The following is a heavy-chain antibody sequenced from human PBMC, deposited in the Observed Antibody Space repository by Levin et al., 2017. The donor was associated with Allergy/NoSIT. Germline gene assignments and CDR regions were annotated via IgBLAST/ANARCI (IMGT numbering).Heavy chain of an antibody. CDR3: GGDRHLDV. V-gene: IGHV1-2*02. Sequence: ASVKVSCKASGYTFTDYYMHWVRQAPGQGLEWMGWINDNSGGTNYAQKFQGRVTMTRDTSISTAYMELSRLTSDETSVYYCGGDRHLDVWGQGTTVTVSS. CDR1: GYTFTDYY. CDR2: INDNSGGT. J-gene: IGHJ6*02.